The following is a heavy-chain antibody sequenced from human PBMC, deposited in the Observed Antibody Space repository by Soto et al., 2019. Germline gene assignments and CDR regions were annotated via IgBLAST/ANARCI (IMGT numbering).Heavy chain of an antibody. CDR3: ARDLTVTIFGVALYYYYSNMDV. CDR2: ISYDGSNK. Sequence: PGGSLRLSCVASGFSFSSYYMTWVRQAPGKGLEWVAVISYDGSNKYYADSVKGRFTISRDNSKNTLYLQMNSLRAEDSAVYYCARDLTVTIFGVALYYYYSNMDVWGQGTTVTVSS. D-gene: IGHD3-3*01. CDR1: GFSFSSYY. J-gene: IGHJ6*02. V-gene: IGHV3-30-3*01.